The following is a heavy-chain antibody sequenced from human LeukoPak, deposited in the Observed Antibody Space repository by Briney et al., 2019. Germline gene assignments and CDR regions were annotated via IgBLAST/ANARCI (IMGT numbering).Heavy chain of an antibody. D-gene: IGHD5-24*01. J-gene: IGHJ4*02. CDR2: IYYSGST. V-gene: IGHV4-39*01. Sequence: SETLSLTCTVSAGSISSNNYYWGWIRQTPGKVLEWIGSIYYSGSTYYNPSLKSRVTISVDTSKNQFSLYLSSVTAADTAVYYCARLSWLPEDWGQGTLVTVSS. CDR1: AGSISSNNYY. CDR3: ARLSWLPED.